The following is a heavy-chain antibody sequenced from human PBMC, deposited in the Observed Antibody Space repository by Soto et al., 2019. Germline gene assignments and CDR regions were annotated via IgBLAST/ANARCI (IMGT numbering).Heavy chain of an antibody. CDR2: ISAYNGNT. Sequence: QVQLVQSGAEVKKPGASVKVSCKASGYTFTSYGISWVRQAPGQGREWMGWISAYNGNTNYAQKLQGRVTMTTDTTTSTGYMELRSLRSDDTAVYYCARDPPTIASAGREDYWGQGTLVTVSS. D-gene: IGHD6-13*01. CDR3: ARDPPTIASAGREDY. V-gene: IGHV1-18*01. J-gene: IGHJ4*02. CDR1: GYTFTSYG.